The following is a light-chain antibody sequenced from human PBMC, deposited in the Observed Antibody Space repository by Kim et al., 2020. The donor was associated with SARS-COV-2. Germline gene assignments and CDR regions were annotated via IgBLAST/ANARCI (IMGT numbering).Light chain of an antibody. Sequence: LSLSTGESATLSCRASQSVNSYLAWYQQKPGQAPRLLIYEASNRATGIPARFSGSGSGTDFTLTISSLEPEDFAVYYCQQRSNWYTFGQGTKLEI. CDR1: QSVNSY. CDR3: QQRSNWYT. J-gene: IGKJ2*01. V-gene: IGKV3-11*01. CDR2: EAS.